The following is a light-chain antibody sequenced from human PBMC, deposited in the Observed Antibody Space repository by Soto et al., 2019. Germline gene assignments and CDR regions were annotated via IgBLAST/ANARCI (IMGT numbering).Light chain of an antibody. J-gene: IGLJ1*01. CDR3: AAWDDSRNGSYV. CDR1: SSNIGSNT. CDR2: SNN. V-gene: IGLV1-44*01. Sequence: QSVLTQPPSASGTPGQRVTISCSGSSSNIGSNTVNWYQQLPGTAPKLLIYSNNQRLSGVPDRFSGSKSGTSASLAISGLQCEDEADYYCAAWDDSRNGSYVFGTGTKLTVL.